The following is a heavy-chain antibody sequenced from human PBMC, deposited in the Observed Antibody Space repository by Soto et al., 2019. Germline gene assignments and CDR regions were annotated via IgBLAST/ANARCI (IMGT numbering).Heavy chain of an antibody. V-gene: IGHV3-30-3*01. D-gene: IGHD5-18*01. CDR3: ARGGYSYFPRYFDY. CDR2: ISYDGSNK. Sequence: TGGSLRLSCAASGFTFSSYAMHWVRQAPGKGLEWVAVISYDGSNKYYADSVKGRFTISRDNSKNTLYLQMNSLRAEDTAVYYCARGGYSYFPRYFDYWGQGTLVTVSS. CDR1: GFTFSSYA. J-gene: IGHJ4*02.